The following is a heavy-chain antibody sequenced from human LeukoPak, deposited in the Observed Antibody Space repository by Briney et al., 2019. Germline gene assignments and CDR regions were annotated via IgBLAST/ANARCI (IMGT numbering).Heavy chain of an antibody. CDR3: ARCHRIAAQEY. J-gene: IGHJ4*02. V-gene: IGHV4-34*01. CDR2: INHGGST. D-gene: IGHD6-6*01. CDR1: GENFSIYF. Sequence: SETLSLTCAVYGENFSIYFYSWIRQPPGKGLEWIGEINHGGSTSYNPSLKSRVTISVDTSKNQFSLGLSSVTAADTAVYYCARCHRIAAQEYWGQGTLVTVSS.